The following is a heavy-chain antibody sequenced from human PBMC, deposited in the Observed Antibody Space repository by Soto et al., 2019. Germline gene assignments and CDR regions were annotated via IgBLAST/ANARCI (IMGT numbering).Heavy chain of an antibody. Sequence: PGGSLRLSCAASGFTFSSYAMSWVRQAPGKGLEWVSAISGSGGSTYYADSVKGRFTISRDNSKNTLYLQMNSLRAEDTAVYYCAKLLLMRYSYDSSGYYPYYFDYWGQGPLVTVSS. D-gene: IGHD3-22*01. J-gene: IGHJ4*02. CDR1: GFTFSSYA. CDR3: AKLLLMRYSYDSSGYYPYYFDY. CDR2: ISGSGGST. V-gene: IGHV3-23*01.